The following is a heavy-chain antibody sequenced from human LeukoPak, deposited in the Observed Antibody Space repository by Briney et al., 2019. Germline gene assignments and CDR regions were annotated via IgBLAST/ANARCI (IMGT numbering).Heavy chain of an antibody. CDR3: ARDRNLAAAGPYYYYYYGMDV. CDR2: ISPGGDRT. CDR1: GFTFSTYA. V-gene: IGHV3-23*01. Sequence: GGSLRLSCAASGFTFSTYALSWVRQAPGKGLEWVSAISPGGDRTYYADSVKGRFAISRDNSKNMLYLQMNSLRAEDTAVYYCARDRNLAAAGPYYYYYYGMDVWGQGTTVTVSS. J-gene: IGHJ6*02. D-gene: IGHD6-13*01.